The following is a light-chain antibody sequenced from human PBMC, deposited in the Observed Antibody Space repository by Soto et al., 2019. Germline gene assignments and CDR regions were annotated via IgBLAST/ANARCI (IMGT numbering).Light chain of an antibody. CDR1: QSISNY. J-gene: IGKJ2*01. V-gene: IGKV1-39*01. CDR3: QQSYNTPYT. Sequence: DIQMTQSPSSLSASVGDRVTITCRASQSISNYLNWYQQKPGKAPKLLIYAASSLQSGVPSRFSGSGSGTVFTLAITSLQPEDFATYCCQQSYNTPYTFGQGTKLEIQ. CDR2: AAS.